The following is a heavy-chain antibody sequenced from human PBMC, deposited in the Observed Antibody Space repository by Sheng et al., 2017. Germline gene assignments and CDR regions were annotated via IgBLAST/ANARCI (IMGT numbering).Heavy chain of an antibody. J-gene: IGHJ6*02. CDR3: ARIGFNDYASYYYYGMDV. Sequence: QVQLVQSGAEVKKPGSSVKVSCKASGGTFSSYAISWVRQAPGQGLEWMGGIIPIFGTANYAQKFQGRVTITADESTSTAYMELSSLRSEDTAVYYCARIGFNDYASYYYYGMDVWGQGTTVTVSS. CDR1: GGTFSSYA. D-gene: IGHD4-17*01. CDR2: IIPIFGTA. V-gene: IGHV1-69*13.